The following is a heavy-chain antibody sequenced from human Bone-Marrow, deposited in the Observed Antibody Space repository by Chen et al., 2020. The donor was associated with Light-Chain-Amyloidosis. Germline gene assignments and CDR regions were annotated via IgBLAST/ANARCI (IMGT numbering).Heavy chain of an antibody. CDR3: GRKTIHTLDL. V-gene: IGHV1-3*04. CDR1: GYTFGAYG. CDR2: INKINGNT. D-gene: IGHD2-15*01. Sequence: QVQLVQSGAEVKKPGASVKLSCKASGYTFGAYGIHWVRQAPGQGLEWMGWINKINGNTGCSQKFQGRVTITRETSGTTAYMELSNLKSEDTAVYYCGRKTIHTLDLWGQGTMVTVS. J-gene: IGHJ3*01.